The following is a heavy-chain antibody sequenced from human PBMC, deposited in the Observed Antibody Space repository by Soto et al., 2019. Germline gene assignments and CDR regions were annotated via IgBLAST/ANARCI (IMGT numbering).Heavy chain of an antibody. CDR2: ISFSGNT. V-gene: IGHV4-61*08. Sequence: SETLSLTCTVSGGSVSSGAYYWSWIRQPPGKGLQWLGYISFSGNTNHNPSLKSRVTISLDTSKNQFSLNLSSVTAADSAVYFCARRDLSWNYFDYWGQGALVTVSS. D-gene: IGHD6-13*01. CDR3: ARRDLSWNYFDY. CDR1: GGSVSSGAYY. J-gene: IGHJ4*02.